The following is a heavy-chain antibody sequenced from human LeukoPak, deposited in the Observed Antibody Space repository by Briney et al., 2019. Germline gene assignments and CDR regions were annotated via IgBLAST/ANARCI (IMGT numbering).Heavy chain of an antibody. CDR1: GFNFNSYA. CDR3: AKDGTWIQLWLAY. Sequence: PGGSLRLSCAASGFNFNSYAMSWVRQAPGKGLEWVSAISGSGGSTYYADSVKGRFTMSRDNSKNTLYLQMNSLRAEDTAVYYCAKDGTWIQLWLAYWGQGTLVTVSS. J-gene: IGHJ4*02. CDR2: ISGSGGST. D-gene: IGHD5-18*01. V-gene: IGHV3-23*01.